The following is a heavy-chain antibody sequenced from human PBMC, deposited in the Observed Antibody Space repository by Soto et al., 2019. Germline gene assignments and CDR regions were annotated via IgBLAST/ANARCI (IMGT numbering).Heavy chain of an antibody. CDR1: GYTFTGYY. CDR3: ARVGQLLWFGGETNYGMDV. CDR2: INPNSGGT. V-gene: IGHV1-2*02. D-gene: IGHD3-10*01. J-gene: IGHJ6*02. Sequence: ASVKVSCKASGYTFTGYYMHWVRQAPGQGREWMGWINPNSGGTNYAQKFQGRVTMTRDTSISTAYMELSRLRSDDTAVYYCARVGQLLWFGGETNYGMDVWGQGTTVTVSS.